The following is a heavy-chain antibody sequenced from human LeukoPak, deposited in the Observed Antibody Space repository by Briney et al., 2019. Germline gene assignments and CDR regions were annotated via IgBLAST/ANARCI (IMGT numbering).Heavy chain of an antibody. CDR3: AKQRWQQLVYFDY. J-gene: IGHJ4*02. CDR1: GFTFSTYA. D-gene: IGHD6-13*01. V-gene: IGHV3-23*01. CDR2: ISGSGGST. Sequence: AGGSLRLSCAASGFTFSTYAMSWVRQAPGKGLEWVSAISGSGGSTYYADSVKGRFTISRDNSKNTLYLQMNSLRAEDTAVYYCAKQRWQQLVYFDYWGQGTLVTVSS.